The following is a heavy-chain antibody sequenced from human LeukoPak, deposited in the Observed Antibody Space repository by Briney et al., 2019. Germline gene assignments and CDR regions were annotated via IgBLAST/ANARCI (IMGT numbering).Heavy chain of an antibody. CDR3: ARRDIVVVVSASDY. CDR1: GYTFTGYY. D-gene: IGHD2-15*01. CDR2: INPNSGGT. Sequence: ASVKVSCEASGYTFTGYYMHWVRQAPGQGLEWMGWINPNSGGTNYAQKFQGRVTMTRDTSISTAYMELSRLRSDDTAVYYCARRDIVVVVSASDYWGQGTLVTVSS. J-gene: IGHJ4*02. V-gene: IGHV1-2*02.